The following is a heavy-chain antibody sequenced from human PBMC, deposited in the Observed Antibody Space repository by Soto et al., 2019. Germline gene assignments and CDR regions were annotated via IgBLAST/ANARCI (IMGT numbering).Heavy chain of an antibody. CDR3: ARDKAEAVVAVYYYYYGMDV. J-gene: IGHJ6*02. V-gene: IGHV3-33*01. Sequence: QVQLVESGGGVVQPGRSLRLSCAASGFTFSSYGMHWVRQAPGKGLEWVAVIWYDGSNKYYADSVKGRFTISRDNSKNTLYLQMNSLRAEDTAVYYCARDKAEAVVAVYYYYYGMDVWGQGTTVTVSS. CDR2: IWYDGSNK. D-gene: IGHD5-12*01. CDR1: GFTFSSYG.